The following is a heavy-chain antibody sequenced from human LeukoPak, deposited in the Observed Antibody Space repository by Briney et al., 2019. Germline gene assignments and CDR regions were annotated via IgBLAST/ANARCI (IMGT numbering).Heavy chain of an antibody. V-gene: IGHV3-30*02. CDR3: AKDGTYYDILTGYYFAEYFQH. CDR2: IRYDGSNK. J-gene: IGHJ1*01. CDR1: GFTFSGYG. D-gene: IGHD3-9*01. Sequence: QPGGSLRLSCAASGFTFSGYGMHWVRQAPGKGLEWVALIRYDGSNKYYADSVKGRFTISRDNSKNTLYLQMNSLRAEDTAVYYCAKDGTYYDILTGYYFAEYFQHWGQGTLVTVSS.